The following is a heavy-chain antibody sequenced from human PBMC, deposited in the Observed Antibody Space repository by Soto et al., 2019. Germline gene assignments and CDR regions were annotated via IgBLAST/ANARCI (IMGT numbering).Heavy chain of an antibody. D-gene: IGHD6-13*01. CDR1: GYTFTSYA. CDR3: ARGSDSSSWSVYYYYGMDV. J-gene: IGHJ6*02. V-gene: IGHV1-3*05. Sequence: QVQLVQSGAEEKKPGASVKVSCKASGYTFTSYAMHWVRQAPGQRLEWMGWINAGNGNTKYSQKFQGRVTITRDTSASTAYMELSSLRSEDTAVYYCARGSDSSSWSVYYYYGMDVWGQGTTVTVSS. CDR2: INAGNGNT.